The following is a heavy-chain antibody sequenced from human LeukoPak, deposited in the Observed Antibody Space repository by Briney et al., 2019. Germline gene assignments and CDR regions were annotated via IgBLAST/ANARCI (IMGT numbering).Heavy chain of an antibody. CDR2: ISGSGGST. J-gene: IGHJ4*02. CDR1: GFTFSTYA. CDR3: VKPVGAIPSANYFDY. Sequence: PGGSLRLSCTASGFTFSTYAMSWVRQAPGEGLEWVSGISGSGGSTYYTDSVKGRFTISRDNSKNTLYLQMNSLRAEDTAVYYCVKPVGAIPSANYFDYWGQGTLVTVSS. V-gene: IGHV3-23*01. D-gene: IGHD1-26*01.